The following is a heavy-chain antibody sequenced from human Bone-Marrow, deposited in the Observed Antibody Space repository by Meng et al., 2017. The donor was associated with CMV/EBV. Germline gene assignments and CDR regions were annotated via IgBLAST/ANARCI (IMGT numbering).Heavy chain of an antibody. J-gene: IGHJ4*02. CDR1: GFTFDDYG. CDR2: INWNGGST. Sequence: GGSLRLSCAASGFTFDDYGMSWVRQAPGKGLEWVSGINWNGGSTGYADSVKGRFTISRDNAKNSLYLQMNSLRAEDTALYYCARVLGYCSSTSCQDFDYWGQGTLVTVSS. V-gene: IGHV3-20*04. D-gene: IGHD2-2*01. CDR3: ARVLGYCSSTSCQDFDY.